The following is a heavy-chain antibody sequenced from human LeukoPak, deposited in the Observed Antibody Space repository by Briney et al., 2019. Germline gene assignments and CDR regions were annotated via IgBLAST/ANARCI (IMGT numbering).Heavy chain of an antibody. CDR2: TSTSGGSA. J-gene: IGHJ4*02. V-gene: IGHV3-23*01. Sequence: PGGSLRLSCAASGFTFSSYSMNWVRQAPGRGLEWVSATSTSGGSAYYADSVKGRFTISRDNSKNTLYLQMDSLRADDTAVYYCARYSGSYYYPPAWDLWGQGTLVTVSS. CDR1: GFTFSSYS. D-gene: IGHD1-26*01. CDR3: ARYSGSYYYPPAWDL.